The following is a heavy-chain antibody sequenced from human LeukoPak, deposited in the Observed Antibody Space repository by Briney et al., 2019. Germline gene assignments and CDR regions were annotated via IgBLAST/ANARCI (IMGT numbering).Heavy chain of an antibody. CDR1: GFTFDDYA. CDR3: AKDPYSNYYYSMDV. J-gene: IGHJ6*02. D-gene: IGHD4-11*01. V-gene: IGHV3-9*01. CDR2: ISWNSGSI. Sequence: GRSLRLSCAASGFTFDDYAMHWVRQAPGKGLEWVSGISWNSGSIGYADSVKGRFTISRDNAKNSLYLQMNSLRAEDTALYYCAKDPYSNYYYSMDVWGQGTTVTVSS.